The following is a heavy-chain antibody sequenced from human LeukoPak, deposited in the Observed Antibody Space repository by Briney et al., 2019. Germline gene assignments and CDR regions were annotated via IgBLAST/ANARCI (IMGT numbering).Heavy chain of an antibody. CDR1: TFAFNTYW. CDR3: AREGELIAARRFDY. V-gene: IGHV3-7*01. CDR2: INRDGGEK. Sequence: RSGGSLRLSCAASTFAFNTYWMSWVRQAPGKGLEWVATINRDGGEKYYVDPVKGRFTISRDNAKNSLYLQMNSLRAEDTAVYYCAREGELIAARRFDYWGQGTLVTVSS. J-gene: IGHJ4*02. D-gene: IGHD6-6*01.